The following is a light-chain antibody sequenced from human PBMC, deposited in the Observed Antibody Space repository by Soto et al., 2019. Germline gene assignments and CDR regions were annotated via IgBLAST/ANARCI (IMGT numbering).Light chain of an antibody. J-gene: IGKJ1*01. CDR1: QSISSW. Sequence: DIQMTQSTSILSASVGDRVTITCRASQSISSWLAWYQQKPGKAPNLLIHKASHLESGVPSRFSGSGSGTEFTLTISSLQPGDFATYYCQHYNTYPSTFCQGTKVDIK. CDR2: KAS. CDR3: QHYNTYPST. V-gene: IGKV1-5*03.